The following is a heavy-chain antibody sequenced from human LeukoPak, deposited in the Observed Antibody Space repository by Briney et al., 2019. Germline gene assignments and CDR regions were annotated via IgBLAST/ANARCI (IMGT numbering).Heavy chain of an antibody. CDR3: ARGVQWMAPYYFDF. D-gene: IGHD6-19*01. V-gene: IGHV3-74*01. Sequence: PGGSLRLSCTASGFTFSSYWMHWVRHAPGKGLVWVSRINSDGGSTSYADSVKGRFTISRDNAKNTLYRQMKSLRADDTAVYYCARGVQWMAPYYFDFWGWGTLITVTA. CDR2: INSDGGST. CDR1: GFTFSSYW. J-gene: IGHJ4*02.